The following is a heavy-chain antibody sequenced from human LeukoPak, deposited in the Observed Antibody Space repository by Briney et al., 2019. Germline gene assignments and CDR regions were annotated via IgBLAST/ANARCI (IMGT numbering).Heavy chain of an antibody. CDR3: ARGVWGPEY. Sequence: GRSLRLSCAASGFTFSSYGMHWVRQAPGKGLEWVAVISYDGSNKYYADSVKGRFTISRDNSKNTLYLQMSSLRAEDTAVYYCARGVWGPEYWGQGTLVTVSS. V-gene: IGHV3-30*03. CDR2: ISYDGSNK. J-gene: IGHJ4*02. D-gene: IGHD1-14*01. CDR1: GFTFSSYG.